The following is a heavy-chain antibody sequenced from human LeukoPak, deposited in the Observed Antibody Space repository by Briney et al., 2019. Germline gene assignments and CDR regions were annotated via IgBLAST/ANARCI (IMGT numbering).Heavy chain of an antibody. V-gene: IGHV3-23*01. J-gene: IGHJ6*03. CDR2: ITGGGT. D-gene: IGHD1-26*01. CDR3: AKDLSGRSYSYYYMDV. CDR1: GFSFSTYA. Sequence: GGSLRLSCAAPGFSFSTYAMSWVRQAPGKGLEWVSTITGGGTYYADSVRGRSTISRDNSKNTLFLQMNSLRAEDTAVYSCAKDLSGRSYSYYYMDVWGRGTTVTVSS.